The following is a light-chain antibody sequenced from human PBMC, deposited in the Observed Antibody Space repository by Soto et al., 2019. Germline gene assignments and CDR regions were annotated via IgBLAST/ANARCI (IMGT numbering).Light chain of an antibody. V-gene: IGLV1-44*01. CDR2: SNN. Sequence: QSVLTQPPSASGTPGQRVTISCSGSSSNIGSNTVNWYQQLPGTAPKLLIYSNNQRPPGVPDRFSGSKSGTSASLAISGLQSEDEADYYCAAWDDSLNANYVFGTGTKLTVL. CDR3: AAWDDSLNANYV. CDR1: SSNIGSNT. J-gene: IGLJ1*01.